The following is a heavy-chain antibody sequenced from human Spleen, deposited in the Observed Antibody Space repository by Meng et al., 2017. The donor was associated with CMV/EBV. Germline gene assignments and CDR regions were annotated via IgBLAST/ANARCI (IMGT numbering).Heavy chain of an antibody. CDR1: GGSISSSSYY. CDR2: IYYSGST. CDR3: ARDRDVYSSSSAGNWFDP. J-gene: IGHJ5*02. V-gene: IGHV4-30-4*08. D-gene: IGHD6-6*01. Sequence: QPQLQGSGPGLVKPSEPLSLTFTVSGGSISSSSYYWSWIRQPPGKGLEWIGYIYYSGSTYYNPSLKSRVTISVDTSKNQFSLKLSSVTAADTAVYYCARDRDVYSSSSAGNWFDPWGQGTLVTVSS.